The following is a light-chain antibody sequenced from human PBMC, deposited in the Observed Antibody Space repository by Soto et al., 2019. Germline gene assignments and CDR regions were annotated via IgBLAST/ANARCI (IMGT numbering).Light chain of an antibody. CDR1: TSDVGGYNF. CDR2: EVN. Sequence: QSALTQPPSACGSPEQSVTISCTGTTSDVGGYNFVSWYQQHPGKAPKLMIYEVNKRPSGVPDRFSGDKSGNTASLTVSGLHAEVESEYYCTSYAGSNPYVFGTGTKLPVL. CDR3: TSYAGSNPYV. V-gene: IGLV2-8*01. J-gene: IGLJ1*01.